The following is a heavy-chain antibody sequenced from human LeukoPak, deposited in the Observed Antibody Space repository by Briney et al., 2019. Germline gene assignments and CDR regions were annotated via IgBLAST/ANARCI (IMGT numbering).Heavy chain of an antibody. CDR3: AKDRGYSGYEGLSDY. Sequence: GGSLRLSCAASGFTFSSYAMSWVRQAPGKGLEWVSGISAGGGSTYYADSVKGRFTISSDNSKITLYLQVNNLRAEDTAVYYCAKDRGYSGYEGLSDYWGQGTLVTVSS. J-gene: IGHJ4*02. CDR1: GFTFSSYA. V-gene: IGHV3-23*01. CDR2: ISAGGGST. D-gene: IGHD5-12*01.